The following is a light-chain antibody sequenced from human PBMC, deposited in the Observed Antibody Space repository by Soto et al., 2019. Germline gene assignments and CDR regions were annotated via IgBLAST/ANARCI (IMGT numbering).Light chain of an antibody. Sequence: EIVLTQSPGTLSLSPGERATLSCRASQSVSSSYLACYQQKPGQAPRLLIYGASSRATGIPARFSGSGSGTDFTLTISRLEPEDFAVYYCQQYGSSPWTFGQGTKVEIK. CDR1: QSVSSSY. J-gene: IGKJ1*01. CDR3: QQYGSSPWT. V-gene: IGKV3-20*01. CDR2: GAS.